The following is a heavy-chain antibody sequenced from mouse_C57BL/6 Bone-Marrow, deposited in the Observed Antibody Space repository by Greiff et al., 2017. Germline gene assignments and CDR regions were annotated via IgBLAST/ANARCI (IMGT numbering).Heavy chain of an antibody. J-gene: IGHJ4*01. CDR1: GYTFTSYW. Sequence: VQLQQPGAELVRPGTSVKLSCKASGYTFTSYWMHWVKQWPGQGLEWIGVIDPSDSYTNSKQKFKGKATLTVDTSSSTAYMQISSLTSEDSAVYYCARIRGYAMDYWGQGASVTVSS. CDR2: IDPSDSYT. CDR3: ARIRGYAMDY. V-gene: IGHV1-59*01.